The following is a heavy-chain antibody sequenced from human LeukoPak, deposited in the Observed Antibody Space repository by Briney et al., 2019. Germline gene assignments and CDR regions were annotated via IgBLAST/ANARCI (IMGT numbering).Heavy chain of an antibody. CDR3: AKDLGYLNDY. CDR1: GFTFSSYG. V-gene: IGHV3-30*02. J-gene: IGHJ4*02. D-gene: IGHD5-12*01. CDR2: IRYDGSNK. Sequence: PGRSLRLSCAASGFTFSSYGMHWVRQAPGKGLEWVAFIRYDGSNKYYADSVKGRFTISRDNSKNTLYLQMNSLRAEDTAVYYCAKDLGYLNDYWGQGTLVTVSS.